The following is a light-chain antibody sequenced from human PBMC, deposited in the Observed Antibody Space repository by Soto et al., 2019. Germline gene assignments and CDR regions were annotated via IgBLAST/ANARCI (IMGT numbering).Light chain of an antibody. J-gene: IGKJ1*01. CDR3: LQVYSFPRT. CDR2: AAS. Sequence: DSQMTQYPSTLSASVGDRVNITCRASQSISSWLAWFQQKPGKAPQYLIQAASILQSGVPSRFSGSGSGTEFILTINNLKPEDFASYFCLQVYSFPRTFGLGTKVDIK. V-gene: IGKV1-5*01. CDR1: QSISSW.